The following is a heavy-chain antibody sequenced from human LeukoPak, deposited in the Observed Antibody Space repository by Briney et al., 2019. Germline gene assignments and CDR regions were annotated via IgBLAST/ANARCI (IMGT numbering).Heavy chain of an antibody. CDR2: IDQDGNEN. J-gene: IGHJ6*02. D-gene: IGHD3-10*01. Sequence: GGSLRLSCAASGFTFTDYWMSWVRQAPGKGLEWVANIDQDGNENYYADSVKGRVTISRDNAERFLFLQMNRLRVEDTAVYYCARDRPHNHFGAGSPKGLDVWGQGTTVTVSS. CDR1: GFTFTDYW. CDR3: ARDRPHNHFGAGSPKGLDV. V-gene: IGHV3-7*01.